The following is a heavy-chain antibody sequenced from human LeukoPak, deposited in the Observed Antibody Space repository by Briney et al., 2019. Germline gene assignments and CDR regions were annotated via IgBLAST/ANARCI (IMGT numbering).Heavy chain of an antibody. CDR2: IYHSGST. J-gene: IGHJ4*02. CDR1: SGSISSGGYS. D-gene: IGHD3-10*01. CDR3: ARGTYGSGSPAAHYFDY. Sequence: SETLSLTCTVSSGSISSGGYSWSWIRQPPGKGLEWIGYIYHSGSTYYNPSLKSRVTISVDRSKNQFSLKLSSVTAADTAVYYCARGTYGSGSPAAHYFDYWGQGTLVTVSS. V-gene: IGHV4-30-2*01.